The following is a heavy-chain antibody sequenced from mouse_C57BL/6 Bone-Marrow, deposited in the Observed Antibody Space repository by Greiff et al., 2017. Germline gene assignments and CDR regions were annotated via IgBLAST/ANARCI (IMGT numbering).Heavy chain of an antibody. J-gene: IGHJ2*01. CDR2: IHPNSGST. CDR1: GYTFTSYW. V-gene: IGHV1-64*01. D-gene: IGHD1-1*01. Sequence: QVQLQQPGAELVKPGASVKLSCKASGYTFTSYWMHWVKQRPGQGLEWIGMIHPNSGSTNYNEKFKSKATLTVDKSSSTAYMQLSSLTSEDSAVYYCARFSFYYVSYFDYWGQGTTLTVSS. CDR3: ARFSFYYVSYFDY.